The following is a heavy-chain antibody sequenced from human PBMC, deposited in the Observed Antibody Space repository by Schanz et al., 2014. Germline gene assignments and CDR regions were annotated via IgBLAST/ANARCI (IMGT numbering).Heavy chain of an antibody. CDR3: ARGGAGSVLFFFDY. J-gene: IGHJ4*02. CDR1: GFIFNDYY. Sequence: VQLVESGGGLVKPGGSLRLSCAASGFIFNDYYMNWIRQAPGKGLEWLANINQDGSEEYYVDSLNGRLTISRDNARNSLYLQMNSLRAEDTAVYFCARGGAGSVLFFFDYWGPGTLVTVSS. V-gene: IGHV3-7*04. D-gene: IGHD3-10*01. CDR2: INQDGSEE.